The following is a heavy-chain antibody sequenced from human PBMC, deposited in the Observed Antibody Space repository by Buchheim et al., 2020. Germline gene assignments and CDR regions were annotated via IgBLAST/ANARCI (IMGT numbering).Heavy chain of an antibody. J-gene: IGHJ4*02. D-gene: IGHD3-22*01. CDR2: IYYSGST. V-gene: IGHV4-39*07. CDR1: GGSISSSSYY. Sequence: QLQLQESGPGLVKPSETLSLTCTVSGGSISSSSYYWGWIRQPPGKGLEWIGSIYYSGSTYYNPSLKCRVTISVDPSKNQFSLKLSSVTAADTAVYYCASGPFEYYYDSSGYYLDWGYWGQGTL. CDR3: ASGPFEYYYDSSGYYLDWGY.